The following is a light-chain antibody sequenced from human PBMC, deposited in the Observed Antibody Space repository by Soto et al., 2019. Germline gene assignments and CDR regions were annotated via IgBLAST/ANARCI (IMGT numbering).Light chain of an antibody. CDR2: DAS. V-gene: IGKV3-11*01. CDR3: QQRSSWPLT. CDR1: QSVTSY. Sequence: EIVLTQSPATLSLSPGERATLSCRASQSVTSYLAWYQHKPGQAPRLLIYDASNRATGIPARFSGSGSGTDFTLTISSLQPEDFAVYYCQQRSSWPLTFGGGTKVEV. J-gene: IGKJ4*01.